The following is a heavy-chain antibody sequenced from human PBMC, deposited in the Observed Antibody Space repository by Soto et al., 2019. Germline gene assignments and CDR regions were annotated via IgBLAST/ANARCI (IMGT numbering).Heavy chain of an antibody. CDR2: INAGNGNT. V-gene: IGHV1-3*01. D-gene: IGHD2-15*01. CDR1: GYTFTSYA. Sequence: QVQLVQSGAEVKKPGASVKVSCKASGYTFTSYAMHWVRQAPGQRLEWMGWINAGNGNTKYSQKVQGRVTITRDTSASTAYMELSRLRSEDTAVYYCARDLGGWPDYWGQGTLGTVSS. J-gene: IGHJ4*02. CDR3: ARDLGGWPDY.